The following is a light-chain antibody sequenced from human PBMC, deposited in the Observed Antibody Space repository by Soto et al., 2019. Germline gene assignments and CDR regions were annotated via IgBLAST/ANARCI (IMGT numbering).Light chain of an antibody. CDR2: DAS. CDR1: QSISSW. J-gene: IGKJ2*01. CDR3: QQYKSYSLYRYT. V-gene: IGKV1-5*01. Sequence: DIHMTQSPSTLSASVGDRVTITCRASQSISSWLAWYQQKPGKAPKLLLYDASSLESGAPSRFSGSGSGTEFSLTICSLQPDDFATYYCQQYKSYSLYRYTFGQGTKLEIK.